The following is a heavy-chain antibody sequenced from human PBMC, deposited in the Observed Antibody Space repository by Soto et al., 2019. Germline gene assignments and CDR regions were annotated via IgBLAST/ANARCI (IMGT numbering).Heavy chain of an antibody. CDR2: ISSSSSYI. Sequence: GGSLRLSCAASGFTFSSYSMNWVRQAPGKGLEWVSSISSSSSYIYYADSVKGRFTISRDNAKNSLYLQMNSLRAEDTAVYYCARSITIFDDAFDIWGQGTMVTVSS. V-gene: IGHV3-21*01. J-gene: IGHJ3*02. D-gene: IGHD3-3*01. CDR1: GFTFSSYS. CDR3: ARSITIFDDAFDI.